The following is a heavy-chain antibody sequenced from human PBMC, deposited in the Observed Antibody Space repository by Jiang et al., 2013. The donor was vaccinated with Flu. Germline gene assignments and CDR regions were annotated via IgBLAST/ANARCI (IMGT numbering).Heavy chain of an antibody. D-gene: IGHD6-13*01. CDR3: ARGSSSWHAFDI. Sequence: SRGLEWLGRTYYRSKWYNDYAVSVKGRITINPDTSENQFSLQLNSVTPEDTAVYYCARGSSSWHAFDIWGQGTMVTVSS. J-gene: IGHJ3*02. V-gene: IGHV6-1*01. CDR2: TYYRSKWYN.